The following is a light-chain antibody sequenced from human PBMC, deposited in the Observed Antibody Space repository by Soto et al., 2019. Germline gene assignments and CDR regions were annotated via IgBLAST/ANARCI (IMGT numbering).Light chain of an antibody. V-gene: IGLV2-23*01. CDR3: CSYADSNTLV. CDR1: SSDIGSFNL. Sequence: QSALTQPASVSGSPGQSITISCTGTSSDIGSFNLVSWYQQHPGKAPKLMIYEGSKRPSGVSNRFSGSKSGNTASLTISGLQAEDEADYYCCSYADSNTLVFGGGTQLTVL. J-gene: IGLJ3*02. CDR2: EGS.